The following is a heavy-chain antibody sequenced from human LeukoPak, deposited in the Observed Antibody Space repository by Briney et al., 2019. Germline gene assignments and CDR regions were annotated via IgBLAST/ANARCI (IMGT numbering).Heavy chain of an antibody. J-gene: IGHJ6*02. D-gene: IGHD3-10*01. Sequence: GGSLRLSCAASGFTFSDYYMSWIRQAPGKGLEWVSYISSSGSTIYYADFVKGRFTISRDNAKNSLYLQMNSLRAEDTAVYYCARDMVRGVIIMYYYYYGMDVWGQGTTVTVSS. CDR3: ARDMVRGVIIMYYYYYGMDV. CDR2: ISSSGSTI. V-gene: IGHV3-11*01. CDR1: GFTFSDYY.